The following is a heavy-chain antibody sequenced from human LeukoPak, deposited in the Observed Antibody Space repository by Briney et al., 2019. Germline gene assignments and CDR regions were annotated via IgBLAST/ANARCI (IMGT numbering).Heavy chain of an antibody. CDR3: AREAPGVVRGYNGPLTVGPKKKAWFDP. Sequence: SETLSLTCAVYGGSFSGYYWSWIRQPPGKGLEWIGEINHSGITNYNESLKSRVTISVDTSRTQFSLTLSSVTATDTAVYYCAREAPGVVRGYNGPLTVGPKKKAWFDPWGQGTLVTVSS. CDR2: INHSGIT. CDR1: GGSFSGYY. V-gene: IGHV4-34*01. D-gene: IGHD5-12*01. J-gene: IGHJ5*02.